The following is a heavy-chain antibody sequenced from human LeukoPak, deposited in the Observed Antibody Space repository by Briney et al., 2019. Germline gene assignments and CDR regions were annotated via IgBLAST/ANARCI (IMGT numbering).Heavy chain of an antibody. CDR3: AKGSPDHGDYWY. V-gene: IGHV3-30*18. J-gene: IGHJ4*02. CDR1: GFTFSSYG. CDR2: ISYDGSNK. D-gene: IGHD4-17*01. Sequence: GGSLRLSCAASGFTFSSYGMHWVRQAPGKGLEWVAVISYDGSNKYYADSVKGRFTISRDNSKNTLYLQMNSLRAEDTAVYYCAKGSPDHGDYWYWGQGTLVTVSS.